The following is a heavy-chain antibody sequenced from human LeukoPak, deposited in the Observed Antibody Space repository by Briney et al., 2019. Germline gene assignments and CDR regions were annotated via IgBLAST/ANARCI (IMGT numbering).Heavy chain of an antibody. D-gene: IGHD3-3*01. Sequence: GGSLRLSCAASGFTFSSYNMNWGRQAPPKGQEWVSYISSSSRTIYYADSVNGRFTISRYNAKNSVYLPMNSLRAEDTAVYYCARDRSGDADFWSGYYTYYFDPWGQGTLVTVSS. V-gene: IGHV3-48*01. CDR2: ISSSSRTI. J-gene: IGHJ5*02. CDR1: GFTFSSYN. CDR3: ARDRSGDADFWSGYYTYYFDP.